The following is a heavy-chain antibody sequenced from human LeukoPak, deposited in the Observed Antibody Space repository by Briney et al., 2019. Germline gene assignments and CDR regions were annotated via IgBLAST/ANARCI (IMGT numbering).Heavy chain of an antibody. CDR2: INHSGST. D-gene: IGHD6-19*01. CDR1: GGSFSGYY. CDR3: ARARIAVAGVLDY. V-gene: IGHV4-34*01. J-gene: IGHJ4*02. Sequence: SETLSLTCAVYGGSFSGYYWSWIRQPPGKGLEGIGEINHSGSTNYNPSLKSRVTISVDTSKNQFSLKLSSVTAADTAVYYCARARIAVAGVLDYWGQGTLVTVSS.